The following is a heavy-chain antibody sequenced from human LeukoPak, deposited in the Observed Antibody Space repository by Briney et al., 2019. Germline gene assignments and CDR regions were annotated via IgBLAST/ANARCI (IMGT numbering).Heavy chain of an antibody. V-gene: IGHV4-61*01. CDR1: GGSVSSGSYY. Sequence: TSETLSLTCTVSGGSVSSGSYYWSWIRQPPGKGLEWIGYIYYSGSTNYNPSLKSRVTISVDTSKNQFSLKLSSVTAAGTAVYYCARDHAYLAASLGMDVWGQGTTVTVSS. CDR2: IYYSGST. J-gene: IGHJ6*02. CDR3: ARDHAYLAASLGMDV. D-gene: IGHD2-15*01.